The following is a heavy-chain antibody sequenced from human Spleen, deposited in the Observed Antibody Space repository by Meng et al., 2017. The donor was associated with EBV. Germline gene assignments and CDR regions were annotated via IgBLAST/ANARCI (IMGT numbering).Heavy chain of an antibody. CDR2: IYWDDDK. D-gene: IGHD6-19*01. CDR1: GFSLSTGGVG. V-gene: IGHV2-5*02. CDR3: AHRHNGYGNGWNEGYFDY. Sequence: TLKASGPPLLNPTQTLTLTCTFSGFSLSTGGVGVGWIRQPPGKALEWLAFIYWDDDKRYSPSLRSRLTITKDTSKNQVVLTMTNMDPVDTATYYCAHRHNGYGNGWNEGYFDYWGQGTLVTVSS. J-gene: IGHJ4*02.